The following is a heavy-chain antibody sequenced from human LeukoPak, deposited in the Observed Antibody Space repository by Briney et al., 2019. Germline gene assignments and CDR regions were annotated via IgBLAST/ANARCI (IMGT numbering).Heavy chain of an antibody. Sequence: LSLTCAVYGGSFSGYYWSWIRQPPGKGLEWVAAISYDGSNRYYADSVKGRFTISRDSSKNTVSLQMNSLTAEDTAVYYCAKRGELRKYFDHWGQGTLVTVSS. V-gene: IGHV3-30*18. CDR1: GGSFSGYY. CDR2: ISYDGSNR. CDR3: AKRGELRKYFDH. J-gene: IGHJ4*02. D-gene: IGHD1-26*01.